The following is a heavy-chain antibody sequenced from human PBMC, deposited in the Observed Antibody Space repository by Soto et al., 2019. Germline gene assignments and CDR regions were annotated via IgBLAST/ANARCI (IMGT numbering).Heavy chain of an antibody. D-gene: IGHD2-15*01. CDR3: AMEGVGYCSGGSCYGGDY. Sequence: ASVKVSCKDSGYTFTSYDINWLRQATGQGLEWMGWMNPNSGNTGYAQKFQGRVTMTRNTSISTAYMELSSLRSEDTAVYYCAMEGVGYCSGGSCYGGDYWGQGTLVTVSS. CDR2: MNPNSGNT. J-gene: IGHJ4*02. CDR1: GYTFTSYD. V-gene: IGHV1-8*01.